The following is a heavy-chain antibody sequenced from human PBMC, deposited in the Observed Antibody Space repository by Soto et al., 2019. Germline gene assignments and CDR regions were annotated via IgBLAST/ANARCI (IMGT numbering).Heavy chain of an antibody. CDR3: AKYLVGRGLDAPAH. D-gene: IGHD3-10*01. CDR2: ISVNSAHK. J-gene: IGHJ4*02. CDR1: GFTFSNYA. Sequence: EVQLLESGGGLVQPGGSLTLSCAASGFTFSNYAMTWVRRAPGKGLEWVSGISVNSAHKNYADLVKGRFIISRDDSKNIVYRQMGSLRVDDTAVYYCAKYLVGRGLDAPAHWGLGTLVTVSS. V-gene: IGHV3-23*01.